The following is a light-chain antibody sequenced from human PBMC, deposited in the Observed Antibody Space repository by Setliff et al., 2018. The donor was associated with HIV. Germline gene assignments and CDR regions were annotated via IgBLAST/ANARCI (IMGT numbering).Light chain of an antibody. V-gene: IGLV2-11*01. CDR2: DVT. CDR1: AGAYNY. Sequence: QSVLTQPRSVSGSPGQSVTISCTDAGAYNYVSWYQQHPGRAPKLMIFDVTKRPSGVPDRFFGSKSGNTASLTISGLQAEDEADYYCCSNTGSNTYVFGTGTKVTVL. CDR3: CSNTGSNTYV. J-gene: IGLJ1*01.